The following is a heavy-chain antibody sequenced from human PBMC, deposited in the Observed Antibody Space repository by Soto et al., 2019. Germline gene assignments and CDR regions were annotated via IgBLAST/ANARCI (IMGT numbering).Heavy chain of an antibody. D-gene: IGHD3-10*02. Sequence: ASETLSLTWTVSGGSISSGDYYWSWIRQPPGKGLEWIGYIYYSGSTYYNPSLKSRVTISVDTSKNQFSLKLSSVTAADTAVYYCARDPPDRGWFDPWGQGTLVTVSS. V-gene: IGHV4-30-4*01. CDR3: ARDPPDRGWFDP. CDR1: GGSISSGDYY. J-gene: IGHJ5*02. CDR2: IYYSGST.